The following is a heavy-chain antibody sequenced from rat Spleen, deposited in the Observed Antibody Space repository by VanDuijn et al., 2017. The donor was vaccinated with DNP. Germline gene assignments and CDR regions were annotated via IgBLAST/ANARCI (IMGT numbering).Heavy chain of an antibody. CDR2: INKDSSTI. CDR3: SRSFISIAVSYFDY. CDR1: GITFSNSG. D-gene: IGHD1-2*01. Sequence: EVQLVESGGGLVQPGRSLKLSCAASGITFSNSGMHWVRQAPGKGLEWIGEINKDSSTINFTPSLKDKFTISRDNAQNTLFLQMSILGSEDTAIYYCSRSFISIAVSYFDYWGQGVMVTVSS. V-gene: IGHV4-2*01. J-gene: IGHJ2*01.